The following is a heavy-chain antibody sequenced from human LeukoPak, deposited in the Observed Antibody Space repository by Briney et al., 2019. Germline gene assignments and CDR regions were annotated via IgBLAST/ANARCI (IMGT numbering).Heavy chain of an antibody. CDR1: GFTFIDFW. CDR3: ARPRRGNSGDFFDL. D-gene: IGHD4-23*01. CDR2: IKEDGSDK. Sequence: GGSLRLSCAASGFTFIDFWMTWVRQAPGKGLESVAYIKEDGSDKYYEDSVRGRFTISRDNAKSSLDLQMRSLRVEDTAVYYCARPRRGNSGDFFDLWGPGNLVTVSS. J-gene: IGHJ4*02. V-gene: IGHV3-7*01.